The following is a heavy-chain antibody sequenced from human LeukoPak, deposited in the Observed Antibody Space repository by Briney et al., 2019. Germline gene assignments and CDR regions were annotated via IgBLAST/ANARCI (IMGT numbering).Heavy chain of an antibody. Sequence: PGGSLRLSCTASGFTFSNAWMTWVRQAPGKGLEWVGRIKSKTDGGTTDHAAPVKGRFMISRDDSKNTLYLQMNSLKTEDTAVYYCSRGPDAWGQGTLVVVSS. CDR1: GFTFSNAW. J-gene: IGHJ4*02. CDR2: IKSKTDGGTT. CDR3: SRGPDA. D-gene: IGHD5-24*01. V-gene: IGHV3-15*01.